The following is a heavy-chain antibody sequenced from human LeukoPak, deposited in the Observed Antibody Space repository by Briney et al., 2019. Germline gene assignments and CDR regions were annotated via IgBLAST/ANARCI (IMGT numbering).Heavy chain of an antibody. V-gene: IGHV4-39*07. CDR3: ARVEYYYDSSGYYPVVRYNWFDP. CDR2: INHSGST. J-gene: IGHJ5*02. D-gene: IGHD3-22*01. CDR1: GDSISSSSSY. Sequence: SETLSLTCTVSGDSISSSSSYWGWIRQPPGTGLEWIGEINHSGSTNYNPSLKSRVTISVDTSKNQFSLKLSSVTAADTAVYYCARVEYYYDSSGYYPVVRYNWFDPWGQGILVTVSS.